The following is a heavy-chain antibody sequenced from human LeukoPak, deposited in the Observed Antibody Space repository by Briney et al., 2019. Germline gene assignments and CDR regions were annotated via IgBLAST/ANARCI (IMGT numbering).Heavy chain of an antibody. Sequence: PSETLSLTCTVSGGSISSSSYYWGWIRQPPGKGLEWIGSIYYSGSTYYNPSLKSRATISVDTSKNQFSLKLRSVTAADTAVYYCARNPQYYHDSSGYDWYFDLWGRGTLVTVSS. CDR3: ARNPQYYHDSSGYDWYFDL. D-gene: IGHD3-22*01. CDR2: IYYSGST. J-gene: IGHJ2*01. CDR1: GGSISSSSYY. V-gene: IGHV4-39*07.